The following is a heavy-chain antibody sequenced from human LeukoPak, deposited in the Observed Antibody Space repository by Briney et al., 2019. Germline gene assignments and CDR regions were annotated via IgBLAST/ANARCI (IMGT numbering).Heavy chain of an antibody. CDR2: IYYSGST. V-gene: IGHV4-39*02. CDR3: ARDRWPFYGMDV. Sequence: SETLSLTCTVSGGSISSSSYYWGWIRQPPGKGLEWIGSIYYSGSTYYNPSLKSRVTISVDTSKNQFSLKLSSVTAADTAVYYCARDRWPFYGMDVWGQGTTVTVSS. J-gene: IGHJ6*02. CDR1: GGSISSSSYY. D-gene: IGHD4-23*01.